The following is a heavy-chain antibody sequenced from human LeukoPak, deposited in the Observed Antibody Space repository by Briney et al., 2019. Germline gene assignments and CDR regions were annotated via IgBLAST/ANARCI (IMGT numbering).Heavy chain of an antibody. CDR3: ARDSPYDSSGYWGVFDY. D-gene: IGHD3-22*01. Sequence: GASVKVSCKASGYTFTSYGISWVRQAPGQGLEWMGWISAYNGNTNYAQKLQGRVTMTTDTSTSTAYMELRSLTSDDTAVYYCARDSPYDSSGYWGVFDYWGQGTLVTVSS. CDR2: ISAYNGNT. J-gene: IGHJ4*02. CDR1: GYTFTSYG. V-gene: IGHV1-18*01.